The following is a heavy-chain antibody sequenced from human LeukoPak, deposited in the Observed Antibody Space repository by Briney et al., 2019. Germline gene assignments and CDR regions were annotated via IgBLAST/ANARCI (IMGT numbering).Heavy chain of an antibody. CDR3: AREGSGWYLGYYYYMDV. V-gene: IGHV1-18*01. D-gene: IGHD6-19*01. Sequence: ASVKVSCKASGYTFTSYGISWVRQAPGQGLEWMGWISAYNGNTNYAQKLQGRVTMTTDTSTSTAYMELRSLRSDDTAVYYCAREGSGWYLGYYYYMDVWGKGTTVTVSS. J-gene: IGHJ6*03. CDR2: ISAYNGNT. CDR1: GYTFTSYG.